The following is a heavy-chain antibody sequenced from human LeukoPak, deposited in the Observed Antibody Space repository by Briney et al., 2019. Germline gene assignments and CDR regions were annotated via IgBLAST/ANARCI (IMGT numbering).Heavy chain of an antibody. CDR3: ARVTMVRGVYNWFDP. J-gene: IGHJ5*02. CDR2: IKQDGSEK. V-gene: IGHV3-7*03. D-gene: IGHD3-10*01. Sequence: GGSLRLSCAASGLTFSSYWMSWVRQAPGKGLEWVANIKQDGSEKYYVDSVKGRFTISRDNAKNSLYLQMNSLRAEDTTVYYCARVTMVRGVYNWFDPWGQGTLVTVSS. CDR1: GLTFSSYW.